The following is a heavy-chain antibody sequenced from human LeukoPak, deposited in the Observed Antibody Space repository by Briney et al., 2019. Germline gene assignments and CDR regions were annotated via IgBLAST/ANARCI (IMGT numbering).Heavy chain of an antibody. J-gene: IGHJ4*02. CDR2: ISGGGDAT. CDR3: AKDLSYGGNSFDY. D-gene: IGHD4-23*01. CDR1: TFIFSDYA. V-gene: IGHV3-23*01. Sequence: PGGSLRLSCAASTFIFSDYAMTWVRQAPGKGLEWVSTISGGGDATYYAHSVKGRFAVSRDNSKKTLYLQLNSLRAEDTAVYYCAKDLSYGGNSFDYWGQGTLVTVSS.